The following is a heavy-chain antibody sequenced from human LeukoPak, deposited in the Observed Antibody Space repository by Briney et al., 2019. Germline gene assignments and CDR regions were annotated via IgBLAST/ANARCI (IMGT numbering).Heavy chain of an antibody. Sequence: PGGSLRLSCTASGFTFSTSTMNWVRQAPEKGLEWVSTISYGSDYIFYADSVKGRFTISRDNAKNSLYLQMNSLRAEDTAVYYCARSSGSYKSGLNSWGQGTLVTVSS. CDR1: GFTFSTST. CDR2: ISYGSDYI. D-gene: IGHD1-26*01. J-gene: IGHJ4*02. V-gene: IGHV3-21*01. CDR3: ARSSGSYKSGLNS.